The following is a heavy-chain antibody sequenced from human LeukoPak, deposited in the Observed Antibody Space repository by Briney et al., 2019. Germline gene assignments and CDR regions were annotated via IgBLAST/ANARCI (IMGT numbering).Heavy chain of an antibody. CDR2: ISYDGSNK. J-gene: IGHJ5*02. CDR1: RFIFSSYA. CDR3: AKDPYSSAWFSRDWFDP. Sequence: GGSLRLSCAASRFIFSSYAMHWVRQAPGKGLEWVAVISYDGSNKYYADSVKGRFTISRDNSKNTLYLQMNSLRAEDTAVYYCAKDPYSSAWFSRDWFDPWGQGTLVTVSS. V-gene: IGHV3-30*04. D-gene: IGHD6-13*01.